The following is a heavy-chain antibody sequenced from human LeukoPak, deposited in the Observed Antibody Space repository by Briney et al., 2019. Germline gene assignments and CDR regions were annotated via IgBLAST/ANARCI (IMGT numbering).Heavy chain of an antibody. CDR2: IIPIFGTA. V-gene: IGHV1-69*05. D-gene: IGHD4-17*01. Sequence: SVKVSCKASGGTFSSYAISWVRQAPGQGLEWMGGIIPIFGTANYAQKFQGRVTITTDEYTSIVYMALGSLRSEDTAVYYCARVVTTGPLDYWGQGTLVTVSS. CDR1: GGTFSSYA. J-gene: IGHJ4*02. CDR3: ARVVTTGPLDY.